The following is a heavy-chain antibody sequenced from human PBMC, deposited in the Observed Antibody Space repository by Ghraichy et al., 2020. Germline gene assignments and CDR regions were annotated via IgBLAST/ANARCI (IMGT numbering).Heavy chain of an antibody. CDR3: GRGGRGYYYYGMDV. CDR2: INSDGSST. J-gene: IGHJ6*02. D-gene: IGHD2-15*01. Sequence: GGSLRLSCAASGFTFSSYWMHWVRQAPGKGLVWVSLINSDGSSTSYADSVKGRFTISRDNAKNTLYLQMNSLRAEDTAVYYCGRGGRGYYYYGMDVWGQGTTVTVSS. CDR1: GFTFSSYW. V-gene: IGHV3-74*01.